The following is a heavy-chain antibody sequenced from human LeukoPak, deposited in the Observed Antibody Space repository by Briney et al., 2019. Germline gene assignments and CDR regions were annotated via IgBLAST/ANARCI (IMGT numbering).Heavy chain of an antibody. V-gene: IGHV3-48*03. Sequence: PGGSLRLSCAASGFTFSSYEMNWVRQAPGKGLEWVSYISSSGSTIYYADSVKGRFTISRDNAKNSLYLQMNSLRAEDTAVYYCARELGSGIDYWGQGTLVTVSS. J-gene: IGHJ4*02. CDR1: GFTFSSYE. CDR3: ARELGSGIDY. D-gene: IGHD2-15*01. CDR2: ISSSGSTI.